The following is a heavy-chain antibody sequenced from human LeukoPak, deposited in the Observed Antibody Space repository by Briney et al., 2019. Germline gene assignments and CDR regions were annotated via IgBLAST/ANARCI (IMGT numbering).Heavy chain of an antibody. Sequence: ASVKVSCKASGYTFTSYAMHWVRQAPGQRLEWMGWINAGNGNTKYSQKFQGRVTMTRDTSISTAYMELSKLRSDDTAVYYCARDPRIAVAGKYFDYWGQGTLVTVSS. CDR3: ARDPRIAVAGKYFDY. CDR2: INAGNGNT. J-gene: IGHJ4*02. D-gene: IGHD6-19*01. CDR1: GYTFTSYA. V-gene: IGHV1-3*01.